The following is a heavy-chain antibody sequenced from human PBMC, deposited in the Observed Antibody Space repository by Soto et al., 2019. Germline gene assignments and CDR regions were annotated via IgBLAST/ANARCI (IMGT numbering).Heavy chain of an antibody. CDR1: GYTFTSYA. V-gene: IGHV1-3*01. J-gene: IGHJ5*02. CDR3: ARASRGATYYYGSGSYSKINWFDP. Sequence: ASVKVSCKASGYTFTSYAMHWVRQAPGQRLEWMGWINAGNGNTKYSQKFQGRVTITRDTSASTAYMELSSLRSEDTAVYYCARASRGATYYYGSGSYSKINWFDPWGQGTLVTVSS. CDR2: INAGNGNT. D-gene: IGHD3-10*01.